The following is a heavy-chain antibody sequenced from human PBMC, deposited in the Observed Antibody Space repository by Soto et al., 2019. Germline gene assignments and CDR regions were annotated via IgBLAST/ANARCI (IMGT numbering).Heavy chain of an antibody. Sequence: EVQLVESGGGLIQPGGSLRLSCAASGFTFGNYWKHWVRQAPGKGLVWVSRTDNGGGSTTYADSVKGRFTISRDNAKKTLYLQMNSLRAADTAVYFCARGGPEQSNSLDFWGQGTLVTVSS. CDR2: TDNGGGST. CDR3: ARGGPEQSNSLDF. CDR1: GFTFGNYW. V-gene: IGHV3-74*03. D-gene: IGHD1-1*01. J-gene: IGHJ4*02.